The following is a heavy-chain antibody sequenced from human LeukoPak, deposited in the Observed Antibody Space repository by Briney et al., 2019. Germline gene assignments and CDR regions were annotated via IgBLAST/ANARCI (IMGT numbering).Heavy chain of an antibody. CDR2: ISGSGGST. CDR3: AKVGRGVRMVRGVIITYYFDY. Sequence: PGGSLRLSCAASGFTFSSYGMSWVRQAPGKGLEWVSAISGSGGSTYYADSVKGRFTISRDNYKNTLYLQMNSLRAEDTAVYYCAKVGRGVRMVRGVIITYYFDYWGQGTLVTVSS. V-gene: IGHV3-23*01. CDR1: GFTFSSYG. J-gene: IGHJ4*02. D-gene: IGHD3-10*01.